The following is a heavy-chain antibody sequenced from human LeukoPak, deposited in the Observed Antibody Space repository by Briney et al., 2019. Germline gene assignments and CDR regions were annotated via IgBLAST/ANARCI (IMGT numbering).Heavy chain of an antibody. CDR1: GFTFSSYW. D-gene: IGHD2-21*02. CDR2: IKQDGSEK. J-gene: IGHJ6*03. Sequence: GGSLRLSCAASGFTFSSYWMSWVRQAPGKGLEWVGNIKQDGSEKYYVDSVKGRFTISRDNARNSLYLQMNSLRAEDTAVYYCARNGAPVVTAITPYYYYMDVWGKGTTVTVSS. V-gene: IGHV3-7*01. CDR3: ARNGAPVVTAITPYYYYMDV.